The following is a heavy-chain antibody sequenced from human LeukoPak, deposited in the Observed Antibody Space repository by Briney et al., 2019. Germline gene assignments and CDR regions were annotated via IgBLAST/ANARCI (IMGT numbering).Heavy chain of an antibody. CDR3: ASHDYGDYYGMDV. CDR2: IYYSGST. CDR1: GGSISSGDYY. D-gene: IGHD4-17*01. J-gene: IGHJ6*02. Sequence: AQTLSLTCTVSGGSISSGDYYWSWIRQPPGKGLEWIGYIYYSGSTYYNPSLKSRVTISVDTSKNQFSLKLSSVTAADTAVYYCASHDYGDYYGMDVWGQGTTVTVSS. V-gene: IGHV4-30-4*01.